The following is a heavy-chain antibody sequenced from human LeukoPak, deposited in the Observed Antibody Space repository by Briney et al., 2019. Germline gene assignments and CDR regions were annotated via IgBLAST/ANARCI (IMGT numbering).Heavy chain of an antibody. V-gene: IGHV3-7*01. CDR1: GFTFRSYG. D-gene: IGHD2-21*02. J-gene: IGHJ4*02. Sequence: GGSLRLSCAASGFTFRSYGMTWVRQAPGKGLEWVANIKQDGSEKYYVDSVKGRFTISRDNAKNSLYLQMNSLRAEDTAVYYCAREVTPYYWGQGTLVTVSS. CDR2: IKQDGSEK. CDR3: AREVTPYY.